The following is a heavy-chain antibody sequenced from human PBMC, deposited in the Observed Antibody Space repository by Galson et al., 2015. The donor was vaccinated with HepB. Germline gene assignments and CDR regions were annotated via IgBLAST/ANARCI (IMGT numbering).Heavy chain of an antibody. V-gene: IGHV3-30*04. CDR2: ISYDGSNK. J-gene: IGHJ4*02. CDR3: ARDRYSSGWLHVDY. Sequence: SLRLSCAASGFTFSSYAMHWVRQAPGKGLEWVAVISYDGSNKYYADSVKGRFTISRDNSKNTLYLQMNSLRAEDTAVYYCARDRYSSGWLHVDYWGQGTLVTVSS. D-gene: IGHD6-19*01. CDR1: GFTFSSYA.